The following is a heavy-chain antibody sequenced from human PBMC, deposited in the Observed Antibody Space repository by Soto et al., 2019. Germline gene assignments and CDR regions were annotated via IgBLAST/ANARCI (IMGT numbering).Heavy chain of an antibody. CDR3: ARESRYCSGDSCFSQHAFDI. J-gene: IGHJ3*02. D-gene: IGHD2-15*01. Sequence: QVQLVESGGGVVQPGRSLRLSCAASGFTFGGYVMPWVRQAPGKGLEWVAVISYDGSNRYYADSVKGRFTISRDNSKKTMYLQMKSLRAEDTAVYTCARESRYCSGDSCFSQHAFDIWGQGTMVTVSS. CDR1: GFTFGGYV. CDR2: ISYDGSNR. V-gene: IGHV3-30-3*01.